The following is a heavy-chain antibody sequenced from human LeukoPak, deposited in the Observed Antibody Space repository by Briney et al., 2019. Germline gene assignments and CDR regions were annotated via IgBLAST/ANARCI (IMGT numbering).Heavy chain of an antibody. J-gene: IGHJ4*02. D-gene: IGHD2/OR15-2a*01. CDR3: ARGPNRYYFDY. CDR2: IYYSGST. Sequence: KPSETLSLTCTVSGGSISSYYWSWIRQPPGKGLEWIGYIYYSGSTNYNPSLKSRVTISVDTSKNQFSLKLSSVTAADTAVYYCARGPNRYYFDYWGQGTLVTVSS. V-gene: IGHV4-59*01. CDR1: GGSISSYY.